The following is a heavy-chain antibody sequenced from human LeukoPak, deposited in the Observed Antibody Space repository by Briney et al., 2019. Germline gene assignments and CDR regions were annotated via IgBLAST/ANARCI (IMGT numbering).Heavy chain of an antibody. CDR2: INHSGST. D-gene: IGHD3-10*01. Sequence: SETLSLTCTVSGGSISSGGYYWSWIRQPPGKGLEWIGEINHSGSTNYNPSLKSRVTISVDTSKNQFSLKLSSVTAADTAVYYCARDYGRSRDYGMDVWGPGSTVTVSS. J-gene: IGHJ6*02. CDR3: ARDYGRSRDYGMDV. CDR1: GGSISSGGYY. V-gene: IGHV4-39*07.